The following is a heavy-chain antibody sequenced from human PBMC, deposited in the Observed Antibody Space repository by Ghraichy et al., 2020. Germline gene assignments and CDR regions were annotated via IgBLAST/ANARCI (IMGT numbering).Heavy chain of an antibody. CDR1: GYSISSGYY. D-gene: IGHD4-23*01. CDR2: IYHSGST. V-gene: IGHV4-38-2*02. J-gene: IGHJ1*01. Sequence: SETLSLTCAVSGYSISSGYYWGWIRQPPGKGLEWIGSIYHSGSTYYNPSLKSRVTISVDTSKNQFSLKLSSVTAADTAVYYCATDYGGNSEYFQHWGQGTLVTVSS. CDR3: ATDYGGNSEYFQH.